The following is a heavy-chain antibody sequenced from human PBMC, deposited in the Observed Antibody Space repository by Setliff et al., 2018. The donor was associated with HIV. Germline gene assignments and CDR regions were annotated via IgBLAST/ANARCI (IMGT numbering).Heavy chain of an antibody. CDR3: ARAPGIAVTGRYFQH. V-gene: IGHV3-74*01. CDR2: TNNDGSIT. J-gene: IGHJ1*01. D-gene: IGHD6-19*01. Sequence: PGGSLRLSCAASGFTLSDHWMHWVRQVPGKGLVWVSRTNNDGSITNYADFVKGRFTMSRDSAKNTLYLQMNSLRADDTAVYYCARAPGIAVTGRYFQHWGQGTLVTVSS. CDR1: GFTLSDHW.